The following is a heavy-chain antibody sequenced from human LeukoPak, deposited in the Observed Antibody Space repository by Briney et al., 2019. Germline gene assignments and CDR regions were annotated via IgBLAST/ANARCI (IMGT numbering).Heavy chain of an antibody. CDR3: ARDRQTYCTSTTCSFDHFDY. Sequence: PGGSLRLSCAASGFTFSSYAMSWVRQAPGKGLEWVSAISGSGGSTYYADSVKGRFTISRDNAKDSLYLQMNSLRAEDTAVYYCARDRQTYCTSTTCSFDHFDYWGQGTLVTVSS. J-gene: IGHJ4*02. CDR1: GFTFSSYA. V-gene: IGHV3-23*01. D-gene: IGHD2-2*01. CDR2: ISGSGGST.